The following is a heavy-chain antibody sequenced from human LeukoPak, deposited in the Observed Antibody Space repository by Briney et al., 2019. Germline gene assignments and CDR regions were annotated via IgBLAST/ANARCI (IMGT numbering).Heavy chain of an antibody. V-gene: IGHV5-51*01. CDR2: IYPVDSDT. Sequence: GGAPQSSCKGSGSHFATYWVAWGRRLPGEGLEGSGVIYPVDSDTRYSPTFQGQVTISVDKSTSTAYLQWSSLKASDTAMYYCARTNYYETSGWASGLSPFDMWGRGTMVTVSS. J-gene: IGHJ3*02. CDR1: GSHFATYW. CDR3: ARTNYYETSGWASGLSPFDM. D-gene: IGHD3-22*01.